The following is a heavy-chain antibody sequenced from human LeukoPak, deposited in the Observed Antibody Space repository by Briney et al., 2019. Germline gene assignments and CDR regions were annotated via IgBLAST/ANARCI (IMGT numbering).Heavy chain of an antibody. CDR3: AKGAVTHLRRGMDV. V-gene: IGHV3-23*01. J-gene: IGHJ6*03. CDR2: ISGSGGNT. D-gene: IGHD4-17*01. CDR1: GFTFSSYA. Sequence: GGSLSLSCAASGFTFSSYAMSWVRQARGKGLECVSAISGSGGNTYYADSVKGRSTISRENSKNTLYLKMKSLRAEDTAVYYCAKGAVTHLRRGMDVWGKGTTVTVSS.